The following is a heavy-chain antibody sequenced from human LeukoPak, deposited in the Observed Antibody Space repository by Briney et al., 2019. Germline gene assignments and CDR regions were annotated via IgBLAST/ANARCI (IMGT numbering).Heavy chain of an antibody. CDR3: ARGYSGYDPLHHPYDY. V-gene: IGHV4-4*02. J-gene: IGHJ4*02. CDR2: IYHSGST. CDR1: GGYISSSNW. Sequence: SGTLSLTCAVSGGYISSSNWWSWVRQPPGKGLEWIGEIYHSGSTNYNPSLKSRVTISVDKSKNQFSLKLSSVTAADTAVYYCARGYSGYDPLHHPYDYWGQGTLVTVSS. D-gene: IGHD5-12*01.